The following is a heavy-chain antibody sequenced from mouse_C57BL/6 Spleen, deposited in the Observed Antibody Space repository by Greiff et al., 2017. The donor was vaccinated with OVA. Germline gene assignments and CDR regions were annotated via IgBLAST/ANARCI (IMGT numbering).Heavy chain of an antibody. J-gene: IGHJ3*01. Sequence: VQLQESGAELARPGASVKMSCKASGYTFTSYTMHWVKQRPGQGLEWIGYINPSSGYTKYNQKFKDKATLTADKSSSTAYMQLSSLTSEDSAVYYCARDVLAWFAYWGQGTLVTVSA. CDR3: ARDVLAWFAY. CDR1: GYTFTSYT. CDR2: INPSSGYT. V-gene: IGHV1-4*01.